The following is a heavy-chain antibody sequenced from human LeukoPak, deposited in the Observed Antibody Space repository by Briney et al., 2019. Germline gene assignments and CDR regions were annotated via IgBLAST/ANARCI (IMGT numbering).Heavy chain of an antibody. Sequence: PSETLSLTCTVSGGSISSYYWSWLRQPAGKGLEWLGRIYTSGSTNYNPSLKSRVTMSVDTSKNQFSLKLSSVTAADTAVYYCAREGSLSTGYYYYMDVWGKGTTVTVSS. CDR3: AREGSLSTGYYYYMDV. V-gene: IGHV4-4*07. CDR2: IYTSGST. J-gene: IGHJ6*03. CDR1: GGSISSYY. D-gene: IGHD6-6*01.